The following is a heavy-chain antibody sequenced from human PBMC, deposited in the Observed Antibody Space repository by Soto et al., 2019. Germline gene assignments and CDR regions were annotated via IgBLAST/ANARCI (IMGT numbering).Heavy chain of an antibody. J-gene: IGHJ4*02. Sequence: EVQLLESGGGLVQPGGSLRLSCAASGFTFSSYAMSWVRQAPGKGLEWVSAISGSGGSTYYADSVKGRFTISRDNSKNTLYLQMNGLRAEDTAVYYCARIRRYSGSYGKFDYWGQGTLVTVSS. CDR1: GFTFSSYA. V-gene: IGHV3-23*01. CDR3: ARIRRYSGSYGKFDY. D-gene: IGHD1-26*01. CDR2: ISGSGGST.